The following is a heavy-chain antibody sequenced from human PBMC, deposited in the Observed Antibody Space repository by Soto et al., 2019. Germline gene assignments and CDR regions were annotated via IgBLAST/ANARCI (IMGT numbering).Heavy chain of an antibody. CDR2: ISYDGSNK. J-gene: IGHJ6*02. V-gene: IGHV3-30-3*01. Sequence: GGSLRLSCAASGFTFSSYAMHWVRQAPGKGLEWVAVISYDGSNKYYADSVKGRFTISRDNSKNTLYLQMNSLRAEDTAVYYCATPGHYYYYYGMDVWGQGTTVTAP. CDR1: GFTFSSYA. CDR3: ATPGHYYYYYGMDV.